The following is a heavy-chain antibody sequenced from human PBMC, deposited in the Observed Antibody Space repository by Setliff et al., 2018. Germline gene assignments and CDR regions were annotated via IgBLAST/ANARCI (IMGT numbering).Heavy chain of an antibody. Sequence: GASVKVSCKASGYTFTSYGVSWVRQATGQGLEWMGWISAYNGNINYAQKFQGRVTMTTDTYTSTANMELRRLRSDDTAVYYCVRAPPTVVIPPGRAFFDPWGQGTLVTVSS. J-gene: IGHJ5*02. CDR3: VRAPPTVVIPPGRAFFDP. CDR2: ISAYNGNI. CDR1: GYTFTSYG. D-gene: IGHD2-2*01. V-gene: IGHV1-18*01.